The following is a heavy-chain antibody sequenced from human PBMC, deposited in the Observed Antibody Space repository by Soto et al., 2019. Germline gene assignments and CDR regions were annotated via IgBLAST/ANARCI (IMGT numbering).Heavy chain of an antibody. CDR3: ARRKGQAAGTLGGYYYYGMDV. Sequence: QVQLVQSGAEVKKPGASVKVSCKASGYTFTSYGISWVRQAPGQGLEWMGWISAYNGNTNYAQKLQGRVTMTTDTSTRTAYMQLRSLRSDDTAVYYCARRKGQAAGTLGGYYYYGMDVWGQGTTVTVSS. CDR1: GYTFTSYG. CDR2: ISAYNGNT. V-gene: IGHV1-18*01. J-gene: IGHJ6*02. D-gene: IGHD6-13*01.